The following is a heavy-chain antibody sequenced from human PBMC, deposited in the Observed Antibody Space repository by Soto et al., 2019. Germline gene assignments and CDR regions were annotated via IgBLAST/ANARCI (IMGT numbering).Heavy chain of an antibody. CDR3: AIGLGATVCYGMDV. V-gene: IGHV1-8*01. J-gene: IGHJ6*01. D-gene: IGHD1-26*01. Sequence: ASVKVSCKASGYTFTSYDINWVRQATGQGLEWMGWMNPNSGNTGYAQKFQGRVTMTRNTSISTAYMELSSLRSEDTAVYYCAIGLGATVCYGMDVWGQGTTVTVSS. CDR1: GYTFTSYD. CDR2: MNPNSGNT.